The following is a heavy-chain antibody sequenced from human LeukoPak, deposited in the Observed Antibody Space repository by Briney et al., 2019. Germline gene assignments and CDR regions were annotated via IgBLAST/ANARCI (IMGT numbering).Heavy chain of an antibody. CDR1: GFTFSSYW. CDR3: AKEDYDSSAHYYDY. Sequence: GGSLRLSCAASGFTFSSYWMHWVRQAPGKGLVWVSRINSDGSSTSYADSVKGRFTISRDNSKNTLYLQMNSLRAEDTAVYYCAKEDYDSSAHYYDYWGQGTLVTVSS. J-gene: IGHJ4*02. D-gene: IGHD3-22*01. CDR2: INSDGSST. V-gene: IGHV3-74*01.